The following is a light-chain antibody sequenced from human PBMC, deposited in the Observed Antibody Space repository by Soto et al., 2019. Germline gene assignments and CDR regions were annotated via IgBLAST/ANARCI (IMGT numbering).Light chain of an antibody. Sequence: SYELTQPPSVSVAPGKTARITCGGNNIGRKSVHWYQQKPGQAPVLVIYFDRDRPSGIPERFSGSNSGNTATLTISRVDAGDEADYYCQVWDNNSDPRMVFGTGTKVTVL. CDR1: NIGRKS. J-gene: IGLJ1*01. V-gene: IGLV3-21*04. CDR2: FDR. CDR3: QVWDNNSDPRMV.